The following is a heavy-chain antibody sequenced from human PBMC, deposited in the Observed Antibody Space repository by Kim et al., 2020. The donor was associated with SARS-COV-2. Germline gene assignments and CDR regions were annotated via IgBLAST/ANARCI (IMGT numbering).Heavy chain of an antibody. Sequence: GESLKISCKGSGYSFSDYWIGWVRQMPGQGLEWMGILYPGDSDTRYSPSFQGQVTFSADKSMSTANLQWSSLKTSDTAIYYCAKFGYCGESICHGGAFDLWGQGTLVTVSS. CDR2: LYPGDSDT. V-gene: IGHV5-51*01. CDR1: GYSFSDYW. D-gene: IGHD2-21*01. CDR3: AKFGYCGESICHGGAFDL. J-gene: IGHJ3*01.